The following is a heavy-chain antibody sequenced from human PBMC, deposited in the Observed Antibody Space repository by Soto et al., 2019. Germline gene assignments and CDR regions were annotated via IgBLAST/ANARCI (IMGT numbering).Heavy chain of an antibody. CDR1: GYTFTTYF. D-gene: IGHD5-18*01. J-gene: IGHJ2*01. CDR2: INPSGGST. CDR3: TSGIDTASDWYFDL. V-gene: IGHV1-46*03. Sequence: QVQLVQSGAEVKKPGASVKVSCKASGYTFTTYFIHWVRQAPGQGLEWMGLINPSGGSTSYAQKFRGRVTMTRDTSTSTVYMELSSLRSEDTAVYYCTSGIDTASDWYFDLWGRGTLVTVSS.